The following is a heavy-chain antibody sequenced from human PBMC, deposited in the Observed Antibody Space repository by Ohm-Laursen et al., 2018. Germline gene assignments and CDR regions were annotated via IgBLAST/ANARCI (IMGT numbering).Heavy chain of an antibody. CDR1: GFTFAGYA. Sequence: SLRLSCSASGFTFAGYAMHWVRQAPGKGLEWVSGISWNSVNIGYADSVTGRFTISRDNAKNSLYLQMNSLRAEDTAVYYCARDREVAIFGVTIPQSWGQGTLVTVSS. V-gene: IGHV3-9*01. J-gene: IGHJ5*02. CDR3: ARDREVAIFGVTIPQS. CDR2: ISWNSVNI. D-gene: IGHD3-3*01.